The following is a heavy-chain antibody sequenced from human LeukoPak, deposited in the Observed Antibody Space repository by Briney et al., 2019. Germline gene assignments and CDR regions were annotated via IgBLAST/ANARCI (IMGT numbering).Heavy chain of an antibody. CDR1: SYTFTRYG. Sequence: ASVKVSCKASSYTFTRYGISWVRQAPGQGLEWMGWISGYNGNTNYAQKFLGRVSMTADTSTSTAYMELRSLTSDDTAVYYCARDRTNWDNWFDPWGQGTLVTVSS. J-gene: IGHJ5*02. CDR3: ARDRTNWDNWFDP. CDR2: ISGYNGNT. D-gene: IGHD7-27*01. V-gene: IGHV1-18*01.